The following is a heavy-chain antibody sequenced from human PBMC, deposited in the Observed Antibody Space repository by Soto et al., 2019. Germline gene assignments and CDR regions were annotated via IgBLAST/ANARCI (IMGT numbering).Heavy chain of an antibody. CDR2: SSNSGTFS. Sequence: PGGSLRLSCEGSGFTFSDYYISWIRQAPGKGLEWISYSSNSGTFSRYADSVKGRFSISRDNTKNLLYLQMNSLRAEDTAVYYCARDPPLTTVVVPTYYGMDVWGQGTTVTVSS. CDR1: GFTFSDYY. D-gene: IGHD4-17*01. V-gene: IGHV3-11*06. J-gene: IGHJ6*02. CDR3: ARDPPLTTVVVPTYYGMDV.